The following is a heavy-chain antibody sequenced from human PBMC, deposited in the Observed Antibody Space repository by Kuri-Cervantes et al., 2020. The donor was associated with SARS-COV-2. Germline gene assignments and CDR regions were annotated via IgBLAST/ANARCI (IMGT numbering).Heavy chain of an antibody. V-gene: IGHV3-64D*06. CDR3: VKAPEGPDDY. J-gene: IGHJ4*02. CDR2: ISSNGGST. Sequence: GGSLRLSCAASGFTVSSNYMSWVRQAPGKGLEYVSAISSNGGSTCYADSVKGRFTISRDNSKNTLYLQMSSLRAEDTAVYYCVKAPEGPDDYWGQGTLVTVSS. CDR1: GFTVSSNY.